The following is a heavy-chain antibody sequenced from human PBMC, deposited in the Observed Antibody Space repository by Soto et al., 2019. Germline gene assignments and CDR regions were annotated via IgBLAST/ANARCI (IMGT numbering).Heavy chain of an antibody. J-gene: IGHJ6*02. V-gene: IGHV4-61*08. CDR1: GGSVNSGGYY. D-gene: IGHD3-16*01. CDR2: IYYSGST. Sequence: SETLSLTCTVSGGSVNSGGYYWSWIRQPPGKGLEWIGYIYYSGSTNYNPSLKSRVTISVDTSKNQFSLKLSSVTAADTAVYYCARVWAVTGVEYYYGMDVWGQGTTVT. CDR3: ARVWAVTGVEYYYGMDV.